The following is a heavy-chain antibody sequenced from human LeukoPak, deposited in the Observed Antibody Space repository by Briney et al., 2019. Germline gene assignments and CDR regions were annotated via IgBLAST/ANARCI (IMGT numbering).Heavy chain of an antibody. J-gene: IGHJ4*02. Sequence: SETLSLTCTVSGGSISSSSYYWGWIRQPPGKGTEWIGYIYNSGRTSYNPSLKSRVTISVDTSKNQFSLKLSSVTAADTAVYYSAWHGYSSSWSHLYWGQGTLVAVSS. CDR2: IYNSGRT. V-gene: IGHV4-30-4*08. CDR1: GGSISSSSYY. D-gene: IGHD6-13*01. CDR3: AWHGYSSSWSHLY.